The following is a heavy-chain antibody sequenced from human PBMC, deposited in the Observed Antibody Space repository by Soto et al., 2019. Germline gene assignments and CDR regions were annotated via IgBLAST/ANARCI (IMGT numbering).Heavy chain of an antibody. CDR1: GFTFSSYA. D-gene: IGHD6-13*01. CDR2: MSYDGSKT. Sequence: QVQLVESGGGVVQPGRSLRLSCAASGFTFSSYAMHWVRQTPGKGLEWVAVMSYDGSKTYYEDSVKGRFTISRDHSKTALYLHMNSLRAEDSAVFYCARGGVAAAGTRRYYFDYWGQGTLVTVSS. V-gene: IGHV3-30-3*01. J-gene: IGHJ4*02. CDR3: ARGGVAAAGTRRYYFDY.